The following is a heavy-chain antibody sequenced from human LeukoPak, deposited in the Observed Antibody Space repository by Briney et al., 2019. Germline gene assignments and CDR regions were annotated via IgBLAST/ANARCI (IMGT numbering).Heavy chain of an antibody. Sequence: GASVKVSCKASGYTFTGYYMHWVRQAPGQGLEWMGWINTNTGNPTYAQGFTGRFVFSLDTSVSTAYLQISSLKAEDTAVYYCARDGEAGRFYYFDYWGQGTLVTVSS. CDR2: INTNTGNP. CDR1: GYTFTGYY. J-gene: IGHJ4*02. V-gene: IGHV7-4-1*02. D-gene: IGHD3-3*01. CDR3: ARDGEAGRFYYFDY.